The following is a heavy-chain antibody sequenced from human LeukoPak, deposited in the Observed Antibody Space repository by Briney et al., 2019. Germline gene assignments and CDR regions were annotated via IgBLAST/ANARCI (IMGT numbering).Heavy chain of an antibody. V-gene: IGHV4-31*03. CDR1: GGSISSGGYY. J-gene: IGHJ3*02. CDR2: IYYSGST. D-gene: IGHD6-13*01. CDR3: ARGGYSSSWYDAFDI. Sequence: SQTLSLTCTVSGGSISSGGYYWSWLRQHPGKGLEWIGYIYYSGSTYYNPSLKSRVTISVDTSKNQFSLKLSSVTAADTAVYYCARGGYSSSWYDAFDIWGQGTMVTVSS.